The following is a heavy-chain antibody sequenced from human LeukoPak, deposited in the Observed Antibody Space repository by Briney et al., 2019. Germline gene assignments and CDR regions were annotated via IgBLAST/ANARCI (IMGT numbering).Heavy chain of an antibody. V-gene: IGHV3-30*04. D-gene: IGHD3-22*01. J-gene: IGHJ4*02. CDR3: ARGLDDSSGYYHPYGY. CDR2: ISYDGSNK. CDR1: GFTFSSYA. Sequence: PGGSLRLSCAASGFTFSSYAMHWVRQAPGKGLEWVAVISYDGSNKYYADSVKGRFTISRGNSKNTMYLQMNSLRAEDTAVYYCARGLDDSSGYYHPYGYWGQGTLVTVSS.